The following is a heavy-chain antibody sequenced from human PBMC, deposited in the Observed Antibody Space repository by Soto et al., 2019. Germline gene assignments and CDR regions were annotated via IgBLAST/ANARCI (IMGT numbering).Heavy chain of an antibody. D-gene: IGHD5-18*01. J-gene: IGHJ4*02. CDR3: ASPSWIQLWYAFDY. CDR1: GFTFSSYA. V-gene: IGHV3-23*01. CDR2: ISGSGGST. Sequence: AGGSLRLSCAASGFTFSSYAMSWVRQAPGKGLEWVSAISGSGGSTYYADSVKGRFTISRDNSKNTLYLQMNSLRAEDTAVYYCASPSWIQLWYAFDYWGQGTLVTVSS.